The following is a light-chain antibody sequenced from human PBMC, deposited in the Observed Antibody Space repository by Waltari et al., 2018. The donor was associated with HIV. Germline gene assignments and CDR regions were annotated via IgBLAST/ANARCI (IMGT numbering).Light chain of an antibody. Sequence: QSVLTQPPSASGTPGQRVTVSCSGSSSNVGSNYVYWYQQLPGTAPKLLIFRSNRRPSGVPDLFSGSKSGTSASPAISGLRSEDEADYYCATWDDIVSGVVFGGGTKLTVL. J-gene: IGLJ3*02. CDR3: ATWDDIVSGVV. CDR2: RSN. V-gene: IGLV1-47*01. CDR1: SSNVGSNY.